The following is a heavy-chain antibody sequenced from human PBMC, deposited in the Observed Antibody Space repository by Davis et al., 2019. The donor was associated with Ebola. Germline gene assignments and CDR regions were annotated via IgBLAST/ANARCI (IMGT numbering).Heavy chain of an antibody. J-gene: IGHJ5*02. V-gene: IGHV4-59*08. CDR3: ARQRAGFDP. Sequence: GSLRLSCTVSGGSISSYYWNWIRQPPGKGLEWFGYIYYSGSTNYNPSLKSRVTISVDTSKNQFSLKLSSVTAADTAVYYCARQRAGFDPWGQGTLVTVSS. CDR2: IYYSGST. CDR1: GGSISSYY.